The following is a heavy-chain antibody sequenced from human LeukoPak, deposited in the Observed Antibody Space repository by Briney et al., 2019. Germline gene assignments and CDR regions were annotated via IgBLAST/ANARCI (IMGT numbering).Heavy chain of an antibody. J-gene: IGHJ4*02. Sequence: PGGSLRLSCAASGFTFSSYGRHWVRQAPGKGLEWVAFIRYDGSNKYYADSVKGRFTISRDNSKNTLYLQMNSLRAEDTAVYYCAKDGYNYNSPDYWGQGTLVTVSS. CDR2: IRYDGSNK. V-gene: IGHV3-30*02. CDR1: GFTFSSYG. CDR3: AKDGYNYNSPDY. D-gene: IGHD5-24*01.